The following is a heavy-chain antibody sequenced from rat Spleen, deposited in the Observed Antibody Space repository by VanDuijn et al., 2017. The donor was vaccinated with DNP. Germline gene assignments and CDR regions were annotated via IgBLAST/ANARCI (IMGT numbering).Heavy chain of an antibody. CDR1: GITFSDYN. D-gene: IGHD5-1*01. Sequence: EVQLVESGGGLVQPGRSLKLSCAASGITFSDYNMAWVRQAPKKGLEWVATISYDGTDTNYRDSVKGRFTVSRDNTNRILYLQMDSLGSEDTATYYCATGSNWFAYWGQGTLVTVSS. CDR2: ISYDGTDT. CDR3: ATGSNWFAY. J-gene: IGHJ3*01. V-gene: IGHV5-7*01.